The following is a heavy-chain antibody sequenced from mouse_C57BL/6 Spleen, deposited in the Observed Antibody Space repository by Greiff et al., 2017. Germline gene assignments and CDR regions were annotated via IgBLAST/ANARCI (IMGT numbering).Heavy chain of an antibody. D-gene: IGHD1-1*01. V-gene: IGHV1-55*01. J-gene: IGHJ1*03. CDR3: ARSRLVTTVVAHWYFDV. CDR1: GYTFTSYW. CDR2: IYPGSGST. Sequence: QVQLQQPGAELVKPGASVKMSCKASGYTFTSYWITWVKQRPGQGLEWIGDIYPGSGSTNYNEKFKSQATLTVDTSSSTAYMQISSLTSEDSAVYYCARSRLVTTVVAHWYFDVWGTGTTVTVSS.